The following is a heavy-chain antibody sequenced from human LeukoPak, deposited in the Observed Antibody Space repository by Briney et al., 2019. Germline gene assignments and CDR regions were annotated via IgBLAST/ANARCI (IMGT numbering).Heavy chain of an antibody. J-gene: IGHJ4*02. CDR2: IFYTGFT. V-gene: IGHV4-59*12. Sequence: PSETLSLTCTVSDGSISDSYWSWIRQSPGKGLEWVGYIFYTGFTHYNPSLKSRVTISVDTSKNQFSLKLSSVTAADTAVYYCARGRGSGVRGVFDYWGQGTLVTVSS. D-gene: IGHD3-10*01. CDR3: ARGRGSGVRGVFDY. CDR1: DGSISDSY.